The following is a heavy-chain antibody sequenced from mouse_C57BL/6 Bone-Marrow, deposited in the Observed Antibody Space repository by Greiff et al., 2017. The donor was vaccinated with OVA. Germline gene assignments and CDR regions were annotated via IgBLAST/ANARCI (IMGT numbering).Heavy chain of an antibody. Sequence: VHVKQSGPELVKPGASVKISCKASGYSFTGYYMNWVKQSPEKSLEWIGEINPSTGGTTYNQKFKAKATLTVDKSSSTAYMQLKSLTSEDSAVYYCARERNSGWYFDVWGTGTTVTVSS. D-gene: IGHD3-1*01. J-gene: IGHJ1*03. CDR2: INPSTGGT. CDR1: GYSFTGYY. V-gene: IGHV1-42*01. CDR3: ARERNSGWYFDV.